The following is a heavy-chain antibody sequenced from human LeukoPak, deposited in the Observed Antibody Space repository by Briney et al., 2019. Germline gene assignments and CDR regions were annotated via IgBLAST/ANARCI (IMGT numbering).Heavy chain of an antibody. CDR1: GGSFSGYY. CDR2: INHSGST. D-gene: IGHD1-26*01. V-gene: IGHV4-34*01. CDR3: ARGAVGATTDYYYGMDV. J-gene: IGHJ6*02. Sequence: SETLSLTCAVYGGSFSGYYWSWIRQPPGKGLEWIGEINHSGSTNYNPSLKSRVTISVDTSKNQFSLKLSSVIAADTAVYYCARGAVGATTDYYYGMDVWGQGTTVTVSS.